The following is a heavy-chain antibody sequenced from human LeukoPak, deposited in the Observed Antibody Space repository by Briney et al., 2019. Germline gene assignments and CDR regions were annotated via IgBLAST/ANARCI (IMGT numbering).Heavy chain of an antibody. V-gene: IGHV3-23*01. CDR3: AKSVYSSGWSTFDY. D-gene: IGHD6-19*01. J-gene: IGHJ4*02. CDR1: GFTFSSYA. CDR2: ISGSGGST. Sequence: GGSLRLSCAASGFTFSSYAMSWVRQAPGKGLEWVSAISGSGGSTYYADSVKGRFTISRDNSRNTLYLQMDSLRAEDTAIYYCAKSVYSSGWSTFDYWGQGTLVTVSS.